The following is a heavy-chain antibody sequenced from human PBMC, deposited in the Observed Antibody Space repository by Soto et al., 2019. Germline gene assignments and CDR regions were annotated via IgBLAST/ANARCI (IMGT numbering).Heavy chain of an antibody. V-gene: IGHV3-21*06. Sequence: GGSLRLSCAASGFTFTRYSMNWVRQAPGEGLEWVSSISSTTNYIYYGDSMKGRFTISRDNAKNSLYLEMNSLRAEDTAVYYCARESEDLTSNFDYWGQGTLVTVSS. CDR1: GFTFTRYS. CDR2: ISSTTNYI. CDR3: ARESEDLTSNFDY. J-gene: IGHJ4*02.